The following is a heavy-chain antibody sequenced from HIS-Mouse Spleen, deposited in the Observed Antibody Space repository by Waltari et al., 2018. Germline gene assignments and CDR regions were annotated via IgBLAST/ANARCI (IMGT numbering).Heavy chain of an antibody. Sequence: QLHLQESAPGLVKPSETLSLTATVAGCSISSSSYHWGWIRQPPGKGLEWIGNIYYSGSTYYNPSLKSRVTISVDTSKNQFSLKLSSVTAADTAVYYCAREIPYSSSWYDWYFDLWGRGTLVTVSS. V-gene: IGHV4-39*07. CDR2: IYYSGST. CDR1: GCSISSSSYH. D-gene: IGHD6-13*01. J-gene: IGHJ2*01. CDR3: AREIPYSSSWYDWYFDL.